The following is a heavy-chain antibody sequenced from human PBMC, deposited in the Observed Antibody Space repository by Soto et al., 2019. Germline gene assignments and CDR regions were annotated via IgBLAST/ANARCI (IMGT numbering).Heavy chain of an antibody. CDR1: GFTFSSYA. CDR2: ISDSGGTT. Sequence: GGSLRLSCAASGFTFSSYAMSWVRQAPGKGLEWVSVISDSGGTTYYADSVKGRFTISRDNSKTTLYLQMNSLRAEDTAAYYCAKTVVPAAMDYWGQGTLVTVSS. D-gene: IGHD2-2*01. V-gene: IGHV3-23*01. CDR3: AKTVVPAAMDY. J-gene: IGHJ4*02.